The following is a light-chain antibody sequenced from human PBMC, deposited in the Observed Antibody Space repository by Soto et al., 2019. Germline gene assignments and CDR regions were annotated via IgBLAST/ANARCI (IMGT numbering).Light chain of an antibody. CDR2: GAS. CDR3: QQASGFHRT. CDR1: QDITKF. V-gene: IGKV1-12*01. Sequence: IQMTQSPSSVSASVGDRITITCRASQDITKFLAWYQQTPGKAPKLLIRGASTLHSGVPSRFSGSGSGTNFSLTISSLQPEDFATYYCQQASGFHRTFGQATKVDIK. J-gene: IGKJ1*01.